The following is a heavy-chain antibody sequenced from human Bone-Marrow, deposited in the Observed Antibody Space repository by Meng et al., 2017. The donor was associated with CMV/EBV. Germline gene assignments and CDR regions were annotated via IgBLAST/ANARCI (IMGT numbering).Heavy chain of an antibody. J-gene: IGHJ4*02. D-gene: IGHD3-3*02. CDR2: IKSKTDGGTT. Sequence: LSLTCAASGFTFSNAWMSWVRQAPGKGLEWVGRIKSKTDGGTTDYAAPVKGRFTISRDDSKNTLYLQMNSLKTEDTAVYYCTTAHPFHLRDYWGQGTLVTVSS. CDR1: GFTFSNAW. CDR3: TTAHPFHLRDY. V-gene: IGHV3-15*01.